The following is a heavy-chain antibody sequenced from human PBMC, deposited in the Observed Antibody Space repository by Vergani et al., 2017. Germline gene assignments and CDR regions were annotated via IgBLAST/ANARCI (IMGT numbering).Heavy chain of an antibody. CDR2: IYYSGST. CDR3: ARSHTEASFDY. Sequence: QVQLQESGPGLVKPSETLSLTCTVSGGSISSYYWSWIRQPPGKGLEWIGYIYYSGSTNYNPSLKSRVTISVDTSKNQFSLKLSSVTAADTAVYYCARSHTEASFDYWGQGTLVTVSS. D-gene: IGHD4-17*01. V-gene: IGHV4-59*01. J-gene: IGHJ4*02. CDR1: GGSISSYY.